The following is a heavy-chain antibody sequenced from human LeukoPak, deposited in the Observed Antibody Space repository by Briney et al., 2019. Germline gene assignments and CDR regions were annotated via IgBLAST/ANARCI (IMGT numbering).Heavy chain of an antibody. Sequence: GGSLRLSCAASGFTFTGHWMAWFRQAPGKGLEWVANMNQDGSEKYYVDSVKGRFTISRDNAKTSVYLQMNSLRVEDTAVYYCARDLRGVFAFWGQGTLVTVAS. V-gene: IGHV3-7*01. D-gene: IGHD3-10*01. J-gene: IGHJ4*02. CDR2: MNQDGSEK. CDR3: ARDLRGVFAF. CDR1: GFTFTGHW.